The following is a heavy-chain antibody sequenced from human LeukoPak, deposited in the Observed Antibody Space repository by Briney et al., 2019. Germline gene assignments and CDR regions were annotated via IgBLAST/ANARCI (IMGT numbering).Heavy chain of an antibody. CDR1: GGSITSYY. V-gene: IGHV4-4*07. CDR2: IYTSEST. J-gene: IGHJ4*02. D-gene: IGHD2-15*01. CDR3: AGEALGYCSGGSCPLFDY. Sequence: SSETLSLTCTVSGGSITSYYWSWIRQPAGKGLEWIGHIYTSESTNYNPSLKSRVTMSIDTSKNQFSLKLSSVTAADTAVYYCAGEALGYCSGGSCPLFDYWGQGTLVTVSS.